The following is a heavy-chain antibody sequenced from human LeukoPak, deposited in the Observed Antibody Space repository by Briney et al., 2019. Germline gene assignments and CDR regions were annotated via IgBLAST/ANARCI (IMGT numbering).Heavy chain of an antibody. CDR2: ISYDVGSNT. J-gene: IGHJ4*02. D-gene: IGHD5-18*01. CDR1: GFTFSKYP. V-gene: IGHV3-30-3*01. CDR3: ARLNLGYGYFLEATKRDY. Sequence: GGSLRLSCAASGFTFSKYPMHWVRQAPGRGLEWVAVISYDVGSNTYYADSVKGRFTISRDNSKNTLYLQMNSLRAEDTAVYYCARLNLGYGYFLEATKRDYWGQGTLVTVSS.